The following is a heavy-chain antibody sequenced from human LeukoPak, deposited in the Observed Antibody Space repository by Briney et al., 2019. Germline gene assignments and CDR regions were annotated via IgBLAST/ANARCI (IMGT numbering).Heavy chain of an antibody. V-gene: IGHV4-59*08. Sequence: SETLSLTCTVSGGSISSYYWSWIRQPPGKGLEWIGYIYYNGSTNYNPSLKSRVTISVDTSKNQFSLKLSSVTAADTAVYYCARTTPHYYDSSGYLVSAFDIWGQGTMVTVSS. CDR1: GGSISSYY. J-gene: IGHJ3*02. CDR2: IYYNGST. D-gene: IGHD3-22*01. CDR3: ARTTPHYYDSSGYLVSAFDI.